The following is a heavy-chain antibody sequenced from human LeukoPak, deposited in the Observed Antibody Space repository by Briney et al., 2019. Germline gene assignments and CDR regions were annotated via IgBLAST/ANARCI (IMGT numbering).Heavy chain of an antibody. J-gene: IGHJ4*02. CDR3: ARHANGYSSTWHDY. CDR2: IYYSGST. CDR1: GGSISSYY. Sequence: SETLSLTCTVSGGSISSYYWNWLRQSPERGLEWIGYIYYSGSTNYNPSLKSRVTISVDTSKNQFSLKLRSVTAADTAVYYCARHANGYSSTWHDYWGQGTLVTVS. V-gene: IGHV4-59*08. D-gene: IGHD6-13*01.